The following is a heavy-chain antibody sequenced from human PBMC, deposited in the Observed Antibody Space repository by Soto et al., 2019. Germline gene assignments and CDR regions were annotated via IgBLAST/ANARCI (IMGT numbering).Heavy chain of an antibody. CDR3: AKDYSVDYQLLWN. Sequence: SSETLSLSCAASGFTFSSYAMSWVRQAPGKGLEWVSAISGSGGSTYYADSVKGRFTISRDNSKNTLYLQMNSLRAEDTAVYYCAKDYSVDYQLLWNWGQGTLVTVSS. CDR1: GFTFSSYA. J-gene: IGHJ4*02. CDR2: ISGSGGST. V-gene: IGHV3-23*01. D-gene: IGHD2-2*01.